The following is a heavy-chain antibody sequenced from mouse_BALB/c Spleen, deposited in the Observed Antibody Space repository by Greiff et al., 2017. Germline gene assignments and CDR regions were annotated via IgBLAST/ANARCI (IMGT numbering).Heavy chain of an antibody. CDR1: GYTFTSYV. V-gene: IGHV1-14*01. Sequence: VQLQQSGPELVKPGASVKMSCKASGYTFTSYVMHWVKQKPGQGLEWIGYINPYNDGTKYNEKFKGKATLTSDKSSSTAYMERSSLTSEDSAVYYCARRGTYYYDVDAMDYWGQGTSGTVSS. D-gene: IGHD2-4*01. CDR3: ARRGTYYYDVDAMDY. CDR2: INPYNDGT. J-gene: IGHJ4*01.